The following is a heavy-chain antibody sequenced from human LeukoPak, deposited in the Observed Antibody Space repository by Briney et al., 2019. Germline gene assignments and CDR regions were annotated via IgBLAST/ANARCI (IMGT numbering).Heavy chain of an antibody. CDR2: IKSKTDGGTT. CDR3: TTAIIYAHFDY. CDR1: GFTFSNAW. D-gene: IGHD3-16*01. J-gene: IGHJ4*02. Sequence: PGGSLRLPCAASGFTFSNAWMSWVRQAPGKGLEWVGRIKSKTDGGTTDYAAPVKGRFTISRDDSKNTLYLQMNSLKTEDTAVYYCTTAIIYAHFDYWGQGTLVTVSS. V-gene: IGHV3-15*01.